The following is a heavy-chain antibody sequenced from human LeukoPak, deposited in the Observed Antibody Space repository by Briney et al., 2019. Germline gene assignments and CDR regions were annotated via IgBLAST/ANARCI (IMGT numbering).Heavy chain of an antibody. CDR2: ISGSGGST. J-gene: IGHJ4*02. CDR3: AKCGHDSGSYYNAGYDY. CDR1: GFTLSSYA. V-gene: IGHV3-23*01. Sequence: PGGSLRLSCAASGFTLSSYAMSWVRQAPGKGLEWVSAISGSGGSTYYADSVTGRFTISRDSSKNTLYLQINSLRAEDTAVYYCAKCGHDSGSYYNAGYDYWGQGTLVTVSS. D-gene: IGHD3-10*01.